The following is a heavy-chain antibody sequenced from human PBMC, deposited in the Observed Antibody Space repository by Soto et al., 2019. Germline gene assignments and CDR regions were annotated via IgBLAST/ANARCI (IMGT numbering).Heavy chain of an antibody. CDR2: FIPILDMA. D-gene: IGHD2-21*01. CDR1: GGTFNTYT. CDR3: AITYCRDNSCPRDFDF. Sequence: QVQVVQSGAEVKKPESSVKVSCKPSGGTFNTYTVNWVRLATGHGLEWLGRFIPILDMANYAQKFQERVTITADRATFSAYIELNTLTPDDTAVYYCAITYCRDNSCPRDFDFWSPGTRVSVPS. V-gene: IGHV1-69*02. J-gene: IGHJ4*02.